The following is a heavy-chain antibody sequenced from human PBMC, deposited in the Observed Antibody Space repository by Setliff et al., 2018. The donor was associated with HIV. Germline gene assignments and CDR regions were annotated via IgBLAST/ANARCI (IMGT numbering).Heavy chain of an antibody. CDR2: IKAKTDGGTT. D-gene: IGHD2-15*01. CDR1: GFTFTSAW. V-gene: IGHV3-15*01. Sequence: PGGSLRLSCAASGFTFTSAWMSWVRQAPGKGLEWVGRIKAKTDGGTTDYAAPVKGRFTISRDDSKNTLYLLMNSLKVEDTAVYYCTTLLSGVGTDVFDIWGQGTMVTVSS. CDR3: TTLLSGVGTDVFDI. J-gene: IGHJ3*02.